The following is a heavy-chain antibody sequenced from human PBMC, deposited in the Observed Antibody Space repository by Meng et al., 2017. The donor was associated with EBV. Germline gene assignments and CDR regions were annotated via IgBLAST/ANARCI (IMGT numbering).Heavy chain of an antibody. D-gene: IGHD5-12*01. CDR3: VRDLWLRIGACV. CDR2: ITPVFGIA. V-gene: IGHV1-69*17. Sequence: VQLVESGAEVKKPGSSVKVSCKGSGAHFNNFGISWVRQAPGQGLEWMGDITPVFGIANYAESFQGRVTISADTSTRTAYMDLSSLRSDDTAVYYCVRDLWLRIGACVWGQGTLVTVSS. CDR1: GAHFNNFG. J-gene: IGHJ4*02.